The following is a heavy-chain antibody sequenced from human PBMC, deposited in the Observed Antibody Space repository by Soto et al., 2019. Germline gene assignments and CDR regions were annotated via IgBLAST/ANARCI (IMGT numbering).Heavy chain of an antibody. CDR3: ARDPSPHRYGLDP. CDR1: GYTFTGYY. J-gene: IGHJ5*02. CDR2: INPNSGGT. D-gene: IGHD1-1*01. V-gene: IGHV1-2*04. Sequence: ASVKVSCKASGYTFTGYYMHWVRQAPGQGLEWMGWINPNSGGTNYAQKFQGWVTMTRDTSISTAYMELSRLRSDDTAVYYCARDPSPHRYGLDPWGQGTLVTVSS.